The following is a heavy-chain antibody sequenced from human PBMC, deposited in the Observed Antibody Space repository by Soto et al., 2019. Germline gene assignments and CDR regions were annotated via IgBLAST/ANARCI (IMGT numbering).Heavy chain of an antibody. V-gene: IGHV4-34*01. J-gene: IGHJ4*02. CDR1: GGSFSGYY. D-gene: IGHD3-22*01. Sequence: QVQLQQWGAGLLKPSETLSLTCAVYGGSFSGYYWSWIRQPPGKGLEWIGEINHSGSTNYNPSLKSRVTISVDTSKNQFSLKLSSVTAADTAVYYCATRIRGYYDSSGYYSYWGQGTLVTVSS. CDR3: ATRIRGYYDSSGYYSY. CDR2: INHSGST.